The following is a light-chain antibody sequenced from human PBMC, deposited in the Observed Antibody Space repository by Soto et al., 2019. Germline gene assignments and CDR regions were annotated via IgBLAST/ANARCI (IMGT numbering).Light chain of an antibody. J-gene: IGKJ1*01. CDR1: RGIYTH. V-gene: IGKV1-27*01. CDR2: AAS. Sequence: DIQMTQSPSTLSASVGDRVTITCRASRGIYTHLAWYQQKPGNAPKLLIYAASTLQWGVPSRFSASGSGTDFILTISALQSEDVGTYFCQTYDKAPWTFGPGTRV. CDR3: QTYDKAPWT.